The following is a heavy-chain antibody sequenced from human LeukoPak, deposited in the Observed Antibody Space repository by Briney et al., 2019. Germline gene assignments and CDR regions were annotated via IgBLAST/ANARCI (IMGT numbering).Heavy chain of an antibody. CDR1: GYTFTNYY. Sequence: GESLKISCKGSGYTFTNYYIGWVRQMPGKGLEWMGIIFPGDSDTRYSPSFQGQVTISADKSISTAYLQWSSLKASDTAMYYCARRLTYDSRAYYCLDYWGQGTLVTVSS. CDR3: ARRLTYDSRAYYCLDY. CDR2: IFPGDSDT. D-gene: IGHD3-22*01. V-gene: IGHV5-51*01. J-gene: IGHJ4*02.